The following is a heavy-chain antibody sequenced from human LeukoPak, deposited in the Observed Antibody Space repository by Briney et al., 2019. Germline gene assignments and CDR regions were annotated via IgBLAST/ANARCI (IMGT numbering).Heavy chain of an antibody. J-gene: IGHJ4*02. D-gene: IGHD3-22*01. V-gene: IGHV4-59*12. CDR2: IYYSGNT. Sequence: SETLSLTCTVSGGSISNYYWSWIRQPPGKGLEWIGYIYYSGNTNYNPSLRSRVTISVDTSKNQFSLKLSSVTAADTAVYYCARGLSKLYYDSSGYNYYFDYWGQGTLVTVSS. CDR3: ARGLSKLYYDSSGYNYYFDY. CDR1: GGSISNYY.